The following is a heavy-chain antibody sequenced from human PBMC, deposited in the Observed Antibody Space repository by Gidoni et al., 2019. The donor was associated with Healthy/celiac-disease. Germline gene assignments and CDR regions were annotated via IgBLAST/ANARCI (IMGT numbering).Heavy chain of an antibody. J-gene: IGHJ5*02. Sequence: LRLSCAASGFTFDDYAMHWVRQAPGKGREWVSGISWNSGSIGYADSVKGRFTISRDNAKNSLYLQMNSLRAEDTALYYCAKGTNIAVAGPVGWFDPWGQGTLVTVSS. V-gene: IGHV3-9*01. CDR1: GFTFDDYA. D-gene: IGHD6-19*01. CDR2: ISWNSGSI. CDR3: AKGTNIAVAGPVGWFDP.